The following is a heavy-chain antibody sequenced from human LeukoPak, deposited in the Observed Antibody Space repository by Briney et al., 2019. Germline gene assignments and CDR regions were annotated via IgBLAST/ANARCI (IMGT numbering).Heavy chain of an antibody. CDR2: ISYDGSNK. Sequence: GGSLRLSCAASGFTFSSYAMHWVRQAPGKGLEGVAVISYDGSNKYYADSVKGRFTISRDNSKNTLYLQMNSLRAEDTAVYYCAKHLWRDLLWFGEGYYFGYWGQGTLVTVSS. J-gene: IGHJ4*02. D-gene: IGHD3-10*01. CDR1: GFTFSSYA. V-gene: IGHV3-30-3*02. CDR3: AKHLWRDLLWFGEGYYFGY.